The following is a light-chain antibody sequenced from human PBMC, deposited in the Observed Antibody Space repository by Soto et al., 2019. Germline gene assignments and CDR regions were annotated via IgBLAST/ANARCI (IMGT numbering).Light chain of an antibody. J-gene: IGKJ3*01. V-gene: IGKV3-20*01. CDR1: QSVSSSY. CDR2: GAS. CDR3: QQYGRSTLT. Sequence: EIVLTQSPGTLSLSPGERATLSCRASQSVSSSYLAWYQQKPGQAPRLLIYGASSRATGIPDRFSGSGSGTDSTLTISRLEPEDFAVYYCQQYGRSTLTFGPGTKVDIX.